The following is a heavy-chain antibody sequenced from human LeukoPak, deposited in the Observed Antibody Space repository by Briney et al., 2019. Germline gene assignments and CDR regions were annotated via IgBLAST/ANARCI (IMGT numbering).Heavy chain of an antibody. Sequence: PGRSLRLSCVASGFTFSSYGMHWVRQAPGKGLEWVAVISYDGSNKYYADSVKGRFTISRDNSKNTLYLQMNSLRAEDTAVYYCAKDADRFLEWTVAFDIWGQGTMVTVSS. CDR2: ISYDGSNK. CDR1: GFTFSSYG. CDR3: AKDADRFLEWTVAFDI. D-gene: IGHD3-3*01. J-gene: IGHJ3*02. V-gene: IGHV3-30*18.